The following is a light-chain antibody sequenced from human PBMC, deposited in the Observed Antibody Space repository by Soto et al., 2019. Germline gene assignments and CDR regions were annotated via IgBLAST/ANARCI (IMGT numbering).Light chain of an antibody. CDR1: SSDVGRYNY. V-gene: IGLV2-14*01. CDR2: EVS. Sequence: QSVLTQPASVSGSPGQSIPIACTGTSSDVGRYNYVSWYQQHPGKAPKLMIYEVSNRPSGVSNRFSGSKSGNTASLTISGLQAEDEADYYCSSYTSSSTLVFGGGT. J-gene: IGLJ2*01. CDR3: SSYTSSSTLV.